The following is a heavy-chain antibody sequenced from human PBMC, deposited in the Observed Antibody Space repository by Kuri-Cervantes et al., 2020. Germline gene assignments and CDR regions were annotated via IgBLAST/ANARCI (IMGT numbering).Heavy chain of an antibody. D-gene: IGHD3-16*02. CDR3: APILGELSWYFDY. CDR1: GFTFSSYD. J-gene: IGHJ4*02. CDR2: ISGSGGST. V-gene: IGHV3-23*01. Sequence: GESLKISCAASGFTFSSYDMHWVRQATGKGLEWVSAISGSGGSTYYADSVKGRFTISRDNSKNTLYLQMNSLRAEDTAVYYCAPILGELSWYFDYWGQGTLVTVSS.